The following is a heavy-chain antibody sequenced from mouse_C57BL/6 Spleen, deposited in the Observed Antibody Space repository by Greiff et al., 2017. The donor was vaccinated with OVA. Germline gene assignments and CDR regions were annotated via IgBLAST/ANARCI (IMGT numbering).Heavy chain of an antibody. V-gene: IGHV1-26*01. D-gene: IGHD1-1*01. CDR1: GYTFTDYY. CDR2: INPNNGGT. Sequence: VQLQQSGPELVKPGASVKISCKASGYTFTDYYMNWVKQSHGKSLEWIGDINPNNGGTSYNQKFKGKATLTVDKSSSTAYMELRSLTSEDSAVYYCARSVYRRYFDVWGTGTTVTVSS. CDR3: ARSVYRRYFDV. J-gene: IGHJ1*03.